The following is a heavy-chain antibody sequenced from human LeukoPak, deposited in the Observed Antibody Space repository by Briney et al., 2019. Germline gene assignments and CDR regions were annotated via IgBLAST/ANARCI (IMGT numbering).Heavy chain of an antibody. D-gene: IGHD2-2*01. CDR3: AGGTSFPFDY. V-gene: IGHV1-2*02. CDR1: GYTFTSFH. J-gene: IGHJ4*02. CDR2: INPNSGGT. Sequence: GASVKVSCKASGYTFTSFHMHCVRQAPGQGLEWMGWINPNSGGTNYAQKFQGRVTMTRDTSISTAYMELSRLRSDDTAVYYCAGGTSFPFDYWGQGTLVTVSS.